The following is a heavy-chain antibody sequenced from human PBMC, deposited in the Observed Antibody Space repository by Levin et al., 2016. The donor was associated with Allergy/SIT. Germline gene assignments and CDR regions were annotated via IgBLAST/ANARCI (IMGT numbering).Heavy chain of an antibody. D-gene: IGHD3-22*01. CDR2: IYYSGST. CDR3: ARTVGSFNYYDSSATSLAFDY. Sequence: SETLSLTCTVSGGSISSGGYYWSWIRQHPGKGLEWIGYIYYSGSTYYNPSLKSRVTISVDTSKNQFSLKLSSVTAADTAVYYCARTVGSFNYYDSSATSLAFDYWGQGTLVTVSS. J-gene: IGHJ4*02. CDR1: GGSISSGGYY. V-gene: IGHV4-31*03.